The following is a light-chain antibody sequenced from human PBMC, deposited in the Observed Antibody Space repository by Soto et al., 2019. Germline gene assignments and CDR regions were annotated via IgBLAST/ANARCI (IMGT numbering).Light chain of an antibody. CDR1: QSVSDK. V-gene: IGKV3-15*01. Sequence: EIVMTQSPATLSVSPGERATLSCRASQSVSDKSAWYQQKPGQAPRLLNFGASTRATGIPARFSGSGSETEFSLTISSLQSEDFAVYYCQQYNNWPYTFGQGTKLEIK. J-gene: IGKJ2*01. CDR3: QQYNNWPYT. CDR2: GAS.